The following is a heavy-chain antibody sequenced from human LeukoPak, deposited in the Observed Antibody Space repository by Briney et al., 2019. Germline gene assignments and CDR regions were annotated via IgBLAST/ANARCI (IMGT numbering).Heavy chain of an antibody. D-gene: IGHD3-10*01. J-gene: IGHJ6*03. V-gene: IGHV4-34*01. Sequence: SETLSLTCAVYGGSFSGYYWSWIRQPPGKGLEWIGEINHSGGTSYNPSLKSRVTISVDTSKNQFSLKLSSVTAADTAVYYCARGIGNYYYMDVWGKGTTVTVSS. CDR3: ARGIGNYYYMDV. CDR1: GGSFSGYY. CDR2: INHSGGT.